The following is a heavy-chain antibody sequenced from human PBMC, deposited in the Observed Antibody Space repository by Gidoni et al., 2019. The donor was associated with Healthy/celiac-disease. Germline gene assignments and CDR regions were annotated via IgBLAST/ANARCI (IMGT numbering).Heavy chain of an antibody. CDR2: IIPIFGTA. CDR1: GSTFSSYA. Sequence: QVQLVQSGAEVKKPGSSVKVSCKASGSTFSSYAISWVRQAPGQGLEWMGGIIPIFGTANYAQKFQGRVTITADESTSTAYMELSSLRSEDTAVYYCARNRIAAAGTSLNWFDPWGQGTLVTVSS. J-gene: IGHJ5*02. D-gene: IGHD6-13*01. V-gene: IGHV1-69*01. CDR3: ARNRIAAAGTSLNWFDP.